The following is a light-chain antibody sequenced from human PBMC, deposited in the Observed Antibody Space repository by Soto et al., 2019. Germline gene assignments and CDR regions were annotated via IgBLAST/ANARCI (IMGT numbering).Light chain of an antibody. Sequence: QSALTQPASVSGSPGQSITISCTGTSSDVGGYNYVSWYQQHPGQAPKLVIYDVSNRPSGVSNRFSGSKSGNTASLTISGLQAEDEADYYCSSHTSSSTPYVFGTGTKLTVL. V-gene: IGLV2-14*01. CDR1: SSDVGGYNY. CDR3: SSHTSSSTPYV. CDR2: DVS. J-gene: IGLJ1*01.